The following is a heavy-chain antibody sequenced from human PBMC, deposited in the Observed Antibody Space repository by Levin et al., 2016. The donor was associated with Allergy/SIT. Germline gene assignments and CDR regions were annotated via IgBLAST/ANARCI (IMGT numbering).Heavy chain of an antibody. CDR1: GGAFSGYY. Sequence: SETLSLTCAVYGGAFSGYYWTWIRQAPGKGLEWIGETIHSGSTSYNPSLKSRVIISVDTSKKQFYLNLSSVTAADTAVYYCATGRGFVRGVMATWFDPWGQGTLVTVSS. CDR2: TIHSGST. D-gene: IGHD3-10*01. V-gene: IGHV4-34*01. J-gene: IGHJ5*02. CDR3: ATGRGFVRGVMATWFDP.